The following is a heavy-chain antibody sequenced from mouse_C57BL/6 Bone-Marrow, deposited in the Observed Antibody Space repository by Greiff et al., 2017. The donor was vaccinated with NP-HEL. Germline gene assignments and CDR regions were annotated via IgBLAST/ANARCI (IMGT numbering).Heavy chain of an antibody. J-gene: IGHJ1*03. CDR2: SRNKANDYTT. D-gene: IGHD4-1*01. Sequence: EVQRVESGGGLVQSGRSLRLSCATSGFTFSDFYMEWVRQAPGKGLEWIAASRNKANDYTTEYSASVKGRFIVSRDTSQSILHLQMNALRAEDTAIYYCARDNWDWYFDVWGTGTTVTVSS. CDR3: ARDNWDWYFDV. CDR1: GFTFSDFY. V-gene: IGHV7-1*01.